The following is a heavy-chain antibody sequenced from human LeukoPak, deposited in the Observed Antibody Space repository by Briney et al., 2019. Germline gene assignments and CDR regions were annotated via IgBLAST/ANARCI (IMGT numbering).Heavy chain of an antibody. Sequence: GGSLRLSCAASGFTFSNYWMSWFSQPPGRELEWVANIKQDESEKYYVDSVKGRFTISRDNAKNSLYLQLNSLRAEDTAVYYCATPGSGDWAIDYWGQGTLVTVSS. V-gene: IGHV3-7*01. CDR3: ATPGSGDWAIDY. CDR1: GFTFSNYW. J-gene: IGHJ4*02. CDR2: IKQDESEK. D-gene: IGHD3-9*01.